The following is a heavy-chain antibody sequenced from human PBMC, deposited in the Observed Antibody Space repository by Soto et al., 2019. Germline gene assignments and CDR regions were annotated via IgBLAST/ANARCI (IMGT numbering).Heavy chain of an antibody. CDR2: IYPGDSDT. CDR3: ATQVNSSGWYSDGDFDY. J-gene: IGHJ4*02. D-gene: IGHD6-19*01. Sequence: GGSLRLSCKGSGYSFTSYWIGWVRQMPGKGLEWMGIIYPGDSDTRYSPSFQGQVTISADKSISTAYLQWSSLKASDTAMYYCATQVNSSGWYSDGDFDYWGQGTLVTVSS. V-gene: IGHV5-51*01. CDR1: GYSFTSYW.